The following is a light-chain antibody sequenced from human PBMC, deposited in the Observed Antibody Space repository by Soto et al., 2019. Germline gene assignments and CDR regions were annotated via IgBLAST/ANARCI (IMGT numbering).Light chain of an antibody. CDR1: TGPVTSGHY. V-gene: IGLV7-46*01. Sequence: QAVVTQEPSLTVSPGGTVTLTRDSSTGPVTSGHYPYWFQQKPGQAPTTLIYDTDNKHSWTPARFSGSLLGGKAVLTLSGAQPEDEAEYYCLLSYPGVYVVFGGGTKLTVL. J-gene: IGLJ2*01. CDR2: DTD. CDR3: LLSYPGVYVV.